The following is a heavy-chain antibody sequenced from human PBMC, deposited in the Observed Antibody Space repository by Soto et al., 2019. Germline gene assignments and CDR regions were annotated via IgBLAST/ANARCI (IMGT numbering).Heavy chain of an antibody. J-gene: IGHJ4*02. CDR3: TRDGRGLGRLSLFEY. V-gene: IGHV3-53*01. CDR1: GFNVNSDY. D-gene: IGHD2-21*02. Sequence: EVQLVESGGGLIHPGGSLRLSCAASGFNVNSDYMNWVRQTPGKGLEWVASIYSGETTYYADSVRSRFTISSDKSKNTLYFQLNSLRIEDTAVYYCTRDGRGLGRLSLFEYWGQGVLVTVSS. CDR2: IYSGETT.